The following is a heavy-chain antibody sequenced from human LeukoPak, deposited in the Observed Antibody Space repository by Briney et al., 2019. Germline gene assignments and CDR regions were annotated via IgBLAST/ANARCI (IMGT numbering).Heavy chain of an antibody. D-gene: IGHD6-13*01. Sequence: GGSLRLSCAASGFTVSSNYMSWVRQAPGKGLERVSVIYSGGSTYYADSVKGRFTISRHNSKNTLYLQMNSLRAEDTAVYYCARVGVSLAAAGTFDYWGQGTLVTVSS. V-gene: IGHV3-53*04. CDR2: IYSGGST. CDR3: ARVGVSLAAAGTFDY. J-gene: IGHJ4*02. CDR1: GFTVSSNY.